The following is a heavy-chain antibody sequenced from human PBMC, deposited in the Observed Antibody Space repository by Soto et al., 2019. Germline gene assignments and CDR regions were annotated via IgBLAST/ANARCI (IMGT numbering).Heavy chain of an antibody. D-gene: IGHD6-13*01. CDR2: INAANGDT. V-gene: IGHV1-3*01. Sequence: XSGKGSCKASVYTFTSYGIHWVRQAPGQRLEWMGWINAANGDTKYSPKFQGRVTITRDTSASTAYMELSSLRSEDTAVYYCVRRHVSATGIDWFDHWGQGTLVTVSS. CDR1: VYTFTSYG. CDR3: VRRHVSATGIDWFDH. J-gene: IGHJ5*02.